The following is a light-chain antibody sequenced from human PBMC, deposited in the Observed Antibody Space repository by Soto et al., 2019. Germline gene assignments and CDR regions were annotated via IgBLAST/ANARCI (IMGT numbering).Light chain of an antibody. CDR3: QQLNNYPRALT. V-gene: IGKV1-9*01. CDR2: GAS. Sequence: DIQLTQSPSFLSASVGDRVTITCRASQGINNNLAWYQHNPGKPPKLLIYGASTLQSGVPSRFSGSGSGTEFTLTISSLQPEDFATYYCQQLNNYPRALTFGGGTKVEIK. J-gene: IGKJ4*01. CDR1: QGINNN.